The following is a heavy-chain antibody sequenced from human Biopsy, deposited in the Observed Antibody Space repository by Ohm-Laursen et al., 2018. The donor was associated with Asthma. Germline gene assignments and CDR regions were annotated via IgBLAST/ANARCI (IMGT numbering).Heavy chain of an antibody. CDR1: GDSFSNYA. D-gene: IGHD6-13*01. J-gene: IGHJ6*02. Sequence: ASVKVSCKASGDSFSNYAISWVRQAPGQGLEWMGGLIPVLGTPDHAQMFEGRVTITADESTSTAYMELSSLSSEDTAVYYCASPSSSREILYYYYNMDIWGQGTTVTVSS. CDR2: LIPVLGTP. V-gene: IGHV1-69*13. CDR3: ASPSSSREILYYYYNMDI.